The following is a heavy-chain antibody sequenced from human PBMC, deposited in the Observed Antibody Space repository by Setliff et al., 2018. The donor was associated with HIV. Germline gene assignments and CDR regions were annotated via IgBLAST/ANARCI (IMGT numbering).Heavy chain of an antibody. Sequence: SETLSLTCTVSGGSITTSTFYWAWIHQSPGKGLEWIASASYIGSTYYSSLKSRAAISVDTSKNHFSLKLNSVTAADTAIYYCARQVWLSDNYYYYYMDVWGKGTTVTVSS. J-gene: IGHJ6*03. CDR2: ASYIGST. CDR1: GGSITTSTFY. D-gene: IGHD2-21*01. CDR3: ARQVWLSDNYYYYYMDV. V-gene: IGHV4-39*01.